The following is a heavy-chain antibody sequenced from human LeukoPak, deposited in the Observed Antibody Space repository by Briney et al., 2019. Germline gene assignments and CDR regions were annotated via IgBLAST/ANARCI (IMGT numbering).Heavy chain of an antibody. V-gene: IGHV1-8*01. Sequence: GASVKVSREASGYTFTSYDINWVRQATGQGLEWMGWMNPNSGNTGYAQKFQGRVTMTRNTSISTAYMELSSLRSEDTAVYYCARGYYGDYVYDYWGQGTLVTVSS. D-gene: IGHD4-17*01. CDR3: ARGYYGDYVYDY. CDR2: MNPNSGNT. J-gene: IGHJ4*02. CDR1: GYTFTSYD.